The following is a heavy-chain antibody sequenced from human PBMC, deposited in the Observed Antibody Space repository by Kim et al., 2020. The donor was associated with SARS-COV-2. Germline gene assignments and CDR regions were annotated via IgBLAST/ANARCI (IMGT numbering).Heavy chain of an antibody. CDR3: AKVLSEVLAAINY. CDR1: GFAFSNYA. J-gene: IGHJ4*02. D-gene: IGHD2-15*01. CDR2: ISGSGSNT. V-gene: IGHV3-23*01. Sequence: GGSLRLSCAASGFAFSNYAMHWVRQAPGEGLEWVSGISGSGSNTYYADSVKGRYTISRDNSNSTLYLQMNSLRAEDTAVYYCAKVLSEVLAAINYWGQGTLVTVSS.